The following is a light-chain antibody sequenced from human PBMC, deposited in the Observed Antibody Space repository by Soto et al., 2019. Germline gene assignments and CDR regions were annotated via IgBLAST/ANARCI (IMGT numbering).Light chain of an antibody. CDR2: EVS. V-gene: IGLV2-14*01. CDR1: TSDVGGYNY. J-gene: IGLJ3*02. Sequence: ALAQPPSVCGSPGQTITISCTGNTSDVGGYNYVSWYQQHPGKAPKLMIYEVSNRPSGVSNRFSGYQSDNTASLTISGLQAQDEADYYCSSYTSSSTLVFGGGTKVTVL. CDR3: SSYTSSSTLV.